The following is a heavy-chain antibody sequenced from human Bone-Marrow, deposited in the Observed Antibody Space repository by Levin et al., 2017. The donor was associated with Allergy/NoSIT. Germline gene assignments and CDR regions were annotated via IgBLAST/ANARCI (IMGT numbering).Heavy chain of an antibody. CDR3: ARGGNGHGSSTSCLYYFDY. Sequence: GSLRLSCAVYGGSFSGYYWSWIRQPPGKGLEWIGEINHSGSTNYNPSLKSRVTISVDTSKNQFSLKLSSVTAADTAVYYCARGGNGHGSSTSCLYYFDYWGQGTLVTVSS. J-gene: IGHJ4*02. CDR1: GGSFSGYY. CDR2: INHSGST. D-gene: IGHD2-2*01. V-gene: IGHV4-34*01.